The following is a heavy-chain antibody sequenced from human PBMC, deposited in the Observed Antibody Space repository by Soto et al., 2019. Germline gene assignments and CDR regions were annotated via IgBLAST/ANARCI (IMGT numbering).Heavy chain of an antibody. Sequence: QVQLVESGGGVVQPGRSLRLSCAASGFTFSSYGMHWVRQAPGKGLEWVAVIWYDGSNKYYADSVKGRFTISRDNSKNTMYLQMNSLRAEDTAVYYCARDDYVWGSSYGMDVWGQGTTVTVSS. CDR2: IWYDGSNK. CDR1: GFTFSSYG. CDR3: ARDDYVWGSSYGMDV. V-gene: IGHV3-33*01. D-gene: IGHD3-16*01. J-gene: IGHJ6*02.